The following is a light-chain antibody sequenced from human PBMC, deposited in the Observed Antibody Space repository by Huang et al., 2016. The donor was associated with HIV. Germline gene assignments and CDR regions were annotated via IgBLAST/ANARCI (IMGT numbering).Light chain of an antibody. CDR2: GAS. CDR3: QQSYNIPRT. J-gene: IGKJ2*01. CDR1: QIINRY. Sequence: DIQMTQAPSSLSAPVGDRVIITCRASQIINRYLNWYQQMSGRAPKLLISGASTLQGGVSPRFSGSGSGTDFTLTITEVQPEDSATYFCQQSYNIPRTFGQGTLLEI. V-gene: IGKV1-39*01.